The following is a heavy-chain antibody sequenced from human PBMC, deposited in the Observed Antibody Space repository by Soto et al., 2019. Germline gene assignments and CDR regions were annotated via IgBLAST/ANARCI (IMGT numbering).Heavy chain of an antibody. Sequence: ASVKVSCKASGYTFTNYAIHWVRQAPGQRLEWMGWVNADNGNTKYSQKFQGRVTITRDTSTSTVYMELSSLRSEDTAVYYCAGDLRMTIFGVVSYGMDVWGQGTTVTVSS. D-gene: IGHD3-3*01. V-gene: IGHV1-3*01. J-gene: IGHJ6*02. CDR1: GYTFTNYA. CDR3: AGDLRMTIFGVVSYGMDV. CDR2: VNADNGNT.